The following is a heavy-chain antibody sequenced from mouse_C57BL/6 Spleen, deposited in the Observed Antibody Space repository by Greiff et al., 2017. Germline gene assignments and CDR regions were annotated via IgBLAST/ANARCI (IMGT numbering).Heavy chain of an antibody. Sequence: EVKLVESGGGLVQPKGSLKLSCAASGFSFNTYAMNWVRQAPGKGLEWVARIRSKSNNYATYYADSVKDRFTISRDDSESMLYLQMNNLKAEDTAMYYCVRSLYDYHWYVDVWGTGTTVTVSS. D-gene: IGHD2-4*01. J-gene: IGHJ1*03. V-gene: IGHV10-1*01. CDR1: GFSFNTYA. CDR3: VRSLYDYHWYVDV. CDR2: IRSKSNNYAT.